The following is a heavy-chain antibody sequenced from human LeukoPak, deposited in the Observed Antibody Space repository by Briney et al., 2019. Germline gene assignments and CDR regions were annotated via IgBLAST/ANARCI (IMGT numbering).Heavy chain of an antibody. Sequence: GGSLRLSCAASGFTFSSYSMNWVRQAPGKGLEWVSYISSSSSTIYYADSVKGRFTISRDNAKNSLYLQMNSLRAEDTAVYYCARGSGGVVPAAISSPVDYWGQGTLVTVSS. J-gene: IGHJ4*02. D-gene: IGHD2-2*02. CDR2: ISSSSSTI. CDR3: ARGSGGVVPAAISSPVDY. V-gene: IGHV3-48*01. CDR1: GFTFSSYS.